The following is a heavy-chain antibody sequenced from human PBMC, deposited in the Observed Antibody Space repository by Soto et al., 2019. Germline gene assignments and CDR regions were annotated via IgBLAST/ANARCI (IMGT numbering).Heavy chain of an antibody. D-gene: IGHD1-20*01. V-gene: IGHV3-7*01. J-gene: IGHJ4*02. CDR1: GFTSSSYW. CDR2: IKEDGSET. Sequence: PGGSLRLSCVASGFTSSSYWMSWVRQAPGKGLEWLVNIKEDGSETYYVDSVKGRFTISRDNARKSLYLQMNSLRTEDTAVYYCARDPHDNWNDLDYLGQATLVTVSS. CDR3: ARDPHDNWNDLDY.